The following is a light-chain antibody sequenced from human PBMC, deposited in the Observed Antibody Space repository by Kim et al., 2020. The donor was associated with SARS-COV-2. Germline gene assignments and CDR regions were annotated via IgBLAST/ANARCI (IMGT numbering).Light chain of an antibody. V-gene: IGKV3-15*01. J-gene: IGKJ1*01. CDR3: QQYSNWRT. CDR1: QYVGSSK. Sequence: VSPGDRATLSCRASQYVGSSKLAWYQQKPGQVPRLLIYGASTRATGIPARFSGSGSGTEFTLTSSSLQSEDFAVYYCQQYSNWRTFGQGTKVDIK. CDR2: GAS.